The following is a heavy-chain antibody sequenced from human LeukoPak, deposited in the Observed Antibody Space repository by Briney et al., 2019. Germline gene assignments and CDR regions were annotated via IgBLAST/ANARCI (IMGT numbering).Heavy chain of an antibody. Sequence: SETLSLTCTVSGGSISSYYWSWIRQPPGKGLEWSGYIYYSGSTNYNPSRKSRVAISVDTSKNQFSLKLSSVTAADTAVYYCARHVRYYDSSGRSVVGMDVWGQGTTVTVSS. D-gene: IGHD3-22*01. CDR1: GGSISSYY. J-gene: IGHJ6*02. CDR2: IYYSGST. V-gene: IGHV4-59*08. CDR3: ARHVRYYDSSGRSVVGMDV.